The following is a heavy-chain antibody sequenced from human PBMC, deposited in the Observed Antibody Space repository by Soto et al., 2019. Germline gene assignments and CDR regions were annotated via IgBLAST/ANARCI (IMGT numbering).Heavy chain of an antibody. J-gene: IGHJ4*02. CDR1: GGSFSGYY. V-gene: IGHV4-34*01. Sequence: PSEALSVTCAVYGGSFSGYYWSWIRQPPGKGLEWIGEINHSGSTNYNPSLKSRVTISVDTSKNQFSLKLSSVTAADTAVYYCARGERTAVTIFDYWGQGTLVTVYS. D-gene: IGHD4-17*01. CDR3: ARGERTAVTIFDY. CDR2: INHSGST.